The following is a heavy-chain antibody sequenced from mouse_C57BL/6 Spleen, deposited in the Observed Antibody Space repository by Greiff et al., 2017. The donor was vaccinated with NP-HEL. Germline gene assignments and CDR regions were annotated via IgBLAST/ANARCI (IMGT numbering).Heavy chain of an antibody. V-gene: IGHV1-69*01. D-gene: IGHD1-1*01. CDR2: IDPSDSYT. CDR3: ALRDYFDY. J-gene: IGHJ2*01. CDR1: GYTFTRYW. Sequence: QVQLQQPGAELVMPGASVKLSCKASGYTFTRYWMHWVKQRPGQGLEWIGEIDPSDSYTNYNQKFKGKSTLTVDKSSSTAYMQLSSLTSEDSAVYYCALRDYFDYWGQGTTLTVSS.